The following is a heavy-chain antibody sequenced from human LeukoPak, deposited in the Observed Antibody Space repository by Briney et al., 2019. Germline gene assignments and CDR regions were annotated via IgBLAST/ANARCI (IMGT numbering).Heavy chain of an antibody. Sequence: GGSLRLSCAASGFTFSSYAMHWVRQAPGKGLEWVAVISYDGSNKYYADSVKGRFTISRDNSKNTLYLQMNSLRAEDTAVYYCARDPRPYCSSTSCYRNYFDYWGQGTLVTVSS. CDR3: ARDPRPYCSSTSCYRNYFDY. J-gene: IGHJ4*02. D-gene: IGHD2-2*02. V-gene: IGHV3-30-3*01. CDR2: ISYDGSNK. CDR1: GFTFSSYA.